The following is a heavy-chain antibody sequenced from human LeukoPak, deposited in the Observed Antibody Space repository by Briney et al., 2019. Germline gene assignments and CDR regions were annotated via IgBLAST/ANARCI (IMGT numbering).Heavy chain of an antibody. CDR2: INPNSGGT. Sequence: GASVKVSCKASGYTFTSYYMHWVRHAPGQGHEWMGWINPNSGGTNYAQKFQRRVTMTRDTSISTAYMELSRLRSDDTAVYYCARDPPNDYGVNDAFDIWGQGTMVTVSS. CDR3: ARDPPNDYGVNDAFDI. V-gene: IGHV1-2*02. D-gene: IGHD4-23*01. CDR1: GYTFTSYY. J-gene: IGHJ3*02.